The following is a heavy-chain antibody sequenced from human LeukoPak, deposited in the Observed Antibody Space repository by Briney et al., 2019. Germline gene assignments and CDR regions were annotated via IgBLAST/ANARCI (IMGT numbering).Heavy chain of an antibody. CDR1: GFTFSSYW. Sequence: QAGGSLRLSCAASGFTFSSYWMSWVRQAPGKGLEWVANIKQDGSEKYYVDSVKGRFTISRDNAKNSLYLQMNSLRAEDTAVYYCARNTHDFWSGYLDYWGQGTLVTVSS. D-gene: IGHD3-3*01. CDR2: IKQDGSEK. CDR3: ARNTHDFWSGYLDY. V-gene: IGHV3-7*01. J-gene: IGHJ4*02.